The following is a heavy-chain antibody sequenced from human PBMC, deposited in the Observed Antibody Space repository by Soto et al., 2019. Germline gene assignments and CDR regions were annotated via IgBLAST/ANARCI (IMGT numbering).Heavy chain of an antibody. CDR2: IIPIFGTA. CDR1: GGTFSSYA. D-gene: IGHD6-13*01. Sequence: ASVKVSCKASGGTFSSYAISWVRQAPGQGLEWMGGIIPIFGTANYAQKFQGRVTITADESTSTAYMELSSLRSEDTAVYYCAREGVDSGTEDSYGAFDIWGQGTMVTVSS. V-gene: IGHV1-69*13. CDR3: AREGVDSGTEDSYGAFDI. J-gene: IGHJ3*02.